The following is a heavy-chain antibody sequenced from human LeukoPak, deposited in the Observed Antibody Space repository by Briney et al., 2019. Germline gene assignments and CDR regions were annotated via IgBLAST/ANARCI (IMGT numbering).Heavy chain of an antibody. Sequence: GGSLRLSCAASGFTFSDYWMSWVRQAPGKGLEWVANIKQDGSAKPYVDSVKGRFTISRDNAKNSLFLQMNSLRAEDTAVYYCARGNGWSADFWGQGTLVTVSS. CDR2: IKQDGSAK. CDR3: ARGNGWSADF. D-gene: IGHD2-15*01. V-gene: IGHV3-7*03. CDR1: GFTFSDYW. J-gene: IGHJ4*02.